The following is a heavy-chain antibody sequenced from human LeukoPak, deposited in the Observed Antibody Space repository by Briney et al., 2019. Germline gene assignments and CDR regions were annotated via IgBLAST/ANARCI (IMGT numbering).Heavy chain of an antibody. J-gene: IGHJ4*02. D-gene: IGHD3-10*01. Sequence: GGSLRLSCAASGITFSSYGMSWVRQAPGKGLEWVSSISSTGGTTYYADSVKGRFTISRDNSKNTLYLQMNSLRAEDTAVYYCANMVRGVITHWGQGTLVTVSS. CDR3: ANMVRGVITH. CDR1: GITFSSYG. CDR2: ISSTGGTT. V-gene: IGHV3-23*01.